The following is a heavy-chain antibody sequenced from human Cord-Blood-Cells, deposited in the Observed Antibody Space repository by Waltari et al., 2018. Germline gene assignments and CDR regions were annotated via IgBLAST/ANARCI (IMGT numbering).Heavy chain of an antibody. J-gene: IGHJ3*02. CDR2: IYYSGST. Sequence: QVQLQESGPGLVKPSETLSLTCTVSGGSISSHYWSCIRQPPGKGLEWIGYIYYSGSTNYNPSLKSRVTISVDTSKNQFSLKLSSVTAADTAVYYCARDTKLTGDAFDIWGQGTMVTVSS. V-gene: IGHV4-59*11. CDR3: ARDTKLTGDAFDI. D-gene: IGHD7-27*01. CDR1: GGSISSHY.